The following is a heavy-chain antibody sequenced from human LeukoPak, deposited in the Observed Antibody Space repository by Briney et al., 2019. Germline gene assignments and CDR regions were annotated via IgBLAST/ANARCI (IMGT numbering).Heavy chain of an antibody. V-gene: IGHV3-48*03. CDR1: GFTFSSYE. Sequence: PGGSLRLSCAASGFTFSSYEMNWVRQAPGKGLEWVSYISSSGSTIYYADSVKGRFTISRDNAKNSLYLQMNSLRAKDTAVYYCARDDEGSGNDYYYFDYWGQGTLVTVSS. D-gene: IGHD5-12*01. J-gene: IGHJ4*02. CDR2: ISSSGSTI. CDR3: ARDDEGSGNDYYYFDY.